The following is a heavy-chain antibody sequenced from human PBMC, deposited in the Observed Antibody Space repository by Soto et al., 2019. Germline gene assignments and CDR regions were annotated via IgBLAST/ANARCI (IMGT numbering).Heavy chain of an antibody. CDR2: IYYGGST. D-gene: IGHD3-22*01. CDR1: GGSISNYY. CDR3: ARVRREYDNSGPVDY. J-gene: IGHJ4*02. Sequence: PSETLSLTCAVSGGSISNYYWNWIRQPPGKGLEWIGYIYYGGSTYNNPSLQSRVTMSLDRSRNQFSLKLNSVTAADTAVYYCARVRREYDNSGPVDYWGQGTLVTVSS. V-gene: IGHV4-59*04.